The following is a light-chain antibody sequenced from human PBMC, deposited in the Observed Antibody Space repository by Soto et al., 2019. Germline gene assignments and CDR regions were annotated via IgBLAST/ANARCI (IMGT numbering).Light chain of an antibody. CDR1: QGVSSN. Sequence: ETVLTQSPATLSVSPVETATLSCTTSQGVSSNLAWYQQKPGQAPRLLIYGASTRATGIPARFSGSGSGTEFTLTISSLQSEDFAVYYCQQYNNWPPITFGQGTRLEIK. V-gene: IGKV3-15*01. CDR3: QQYNNWPPIT. J-gene: IGKJ5*01. CDR2: GAS.